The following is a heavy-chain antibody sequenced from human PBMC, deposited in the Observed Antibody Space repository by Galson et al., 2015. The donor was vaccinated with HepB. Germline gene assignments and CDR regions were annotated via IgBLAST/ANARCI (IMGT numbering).Heavy chain of an antibody. CDR2: ITYDGSKK. V-gene: IGHV3-30*04. Sequence: SLRLSCAASGFTFNNYAMHWVRQAPGKGLEWVAVITYDGSKKYYADSVKGRCTISRDNSKNTLFLQMNSLRVEDTAVYYCARVYGDYSTRYDYWGQGTLVTVSS. D-gene: IGHD4-17*01. J-gene: IGHJ4*02. CDR3: ARVYGDYSTRYDY. CDR1: GFTFNNYA.